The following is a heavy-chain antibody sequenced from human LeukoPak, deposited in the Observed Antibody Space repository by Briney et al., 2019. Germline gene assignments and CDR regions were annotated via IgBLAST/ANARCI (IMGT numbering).Heavy chain of an antibody. CDR1: GFTFSSYS. CDR2: ISSSSSTI. D-gene: IGHD5-18*01. CDR3: ARESGHSYPDY. V-gene: IGHV3-48*01. J-gene: IGHJ4*02. Sequence: GGSLRLSCAASGFTFSSYSMNWVRQAPGKGLEWVSCISSSSSTIYYADSVKGRFTISRDNAKNSLYLQMNSLGAEDTAVYYCARESGHSYPDYWGQGTLVTVSS.